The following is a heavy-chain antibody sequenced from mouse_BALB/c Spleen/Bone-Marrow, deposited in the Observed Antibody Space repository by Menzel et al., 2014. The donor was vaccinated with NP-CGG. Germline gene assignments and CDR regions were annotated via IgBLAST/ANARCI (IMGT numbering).Heavy chain of an antibody. CDR2: LDPAKGNP. Sequence: EVQLQQSGAELVKPGASVKLSCTASGFNIKDTYMHWVKRRPEKGLEWLGRLDPAKGNPKYDPKFRGKATITADTSSNTASLQLSSLTSEDTAVYYCAMYYYGSSLFAYWGQGTLVTVSA. V-gene: IGHV14-3*02. CDR3: AMYYYGSSLFAY. J-gene: IGHJ3*01. D-gene: IGHD1-1*01. CDR1: GFNIKDTY.